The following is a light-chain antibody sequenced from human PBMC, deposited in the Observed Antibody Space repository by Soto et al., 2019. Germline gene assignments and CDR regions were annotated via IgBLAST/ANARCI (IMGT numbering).Light chain of an antibody. CDR3: SSYTSSSTYV. J-gene: IGLJ1*01. CDR2: DVS. CDR1: SSDVGGYNF. Sequence: QSVLTQRAPVSGSPGQSITISCTGTSSDVGGYNFVSWYQQFPGKAPKLMIYDVSNRPSGVSNRFSGSKSGNTASLTISGLQAEDESDYYCSSYTSSSTYVFGTGTKVTVL. V-gene: IGLV2-14*01.